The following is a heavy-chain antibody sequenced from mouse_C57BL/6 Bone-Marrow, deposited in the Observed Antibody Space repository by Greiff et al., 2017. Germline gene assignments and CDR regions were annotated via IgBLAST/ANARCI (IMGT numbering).Heavy chain of an antibody. Sequence: EVQLQQSGTVLARPGASVKMSCKTSGYTFTSYWMHWVKQRPGQGLEWIGAIYPGNSDTSYNQKFKGKAKLTAVTSASTAYMELSSLTNEDYAVSYCTSPLRRGAWYAYWGQGTLVTVSA. D-gene: IGHD2-12*01. CDR2: IYPGNSDT. CDR1: GYTFTSYW. CDR3: TSPLRRGAWYAY. V-gene: IGHV1-5*01. J-gene: IGHJ3*01.